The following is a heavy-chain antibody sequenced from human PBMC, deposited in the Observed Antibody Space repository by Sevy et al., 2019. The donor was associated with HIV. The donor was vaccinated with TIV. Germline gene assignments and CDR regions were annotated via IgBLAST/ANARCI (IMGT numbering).Heavy chain of an antibody. CDR1: GFTFSDYY. CDR3: ARVLGVCSSTSCHQRPDAFDI. D-gene: IGHD2-2*01. CDR2: ISSSSSYT. Sequence: GGSLRLSCAASGFTFSDYYMSWIRQAPGKGLEWVSYISSSSSYTNYADSVKGRFTISRDNAKNSLYLQMNSLRAEDTAVYYCARVLGVCSSTSCHQRPDAFDIWGQGTMVTVSS. J-gene: IGHJ3*02. V-gene: IGHV3-11*06.